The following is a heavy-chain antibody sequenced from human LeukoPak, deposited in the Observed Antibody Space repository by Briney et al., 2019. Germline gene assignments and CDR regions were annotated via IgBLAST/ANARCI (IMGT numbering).Heavy chain of an antibody. Sequence: GGSLRLSCAASGFTFDDYAMHWVRQAPGKGLEWVSGISWNSGSIDYADSVKGRFIISRDNAKNSLYLQMGSLSTEDTAFYYCAKEMDLSRYCSSTSCHPFDFWGQGTLVTVSS. D-gene: IGHD2-2*01. V-gene: IGHV3-9*01. CDR2: ISWNSGSI. CDR3: AKEMDLSRYCSSTSCHPFDF. CDR1: GFTFDDYA. J-gene: IGHJ4*02.